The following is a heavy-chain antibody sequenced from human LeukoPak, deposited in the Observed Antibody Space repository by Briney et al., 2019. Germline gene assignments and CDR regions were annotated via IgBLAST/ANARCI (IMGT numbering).Heavy chain of an antibody. J-gene: IGHJ4*02. CDR1: GGSISNYY. CDR2: INYSGST. V-gene: IGHV4-59*08. Sequence: SETLSLTCTVSGGSISNYYWSWIRQPPGRGLEWIGYINYSGSTNYNPPLKNRVTISADTSKNQFSLKVTSVTAADTAVYYCARLNGGYWGQGTLVIVSS. D-gene: IGHD1-1*01. CDR3: ARLNGGY.